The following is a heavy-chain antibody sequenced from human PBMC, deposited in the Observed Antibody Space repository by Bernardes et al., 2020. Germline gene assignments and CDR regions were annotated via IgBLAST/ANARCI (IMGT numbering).Heavy chain of an antibody. V-gene: IGHV3-23*01. D-gene: IGHD5-18*01. CDR1: GFTFRSYA. CDR3: AKDKSWAAMVFDY. CDR2: ISCSGGST. Sequence: GGYLRLSCAASGFTFRSYAMSWVRQAPGKGMEWVSAISCSGGSTYYADPVKGRFTISRDNSKNTLYLQMNSLRAEDTAVYYCAKDKSWAAMVFDYWGQGTLVTVSS. J-gene: IGHJ4*02.